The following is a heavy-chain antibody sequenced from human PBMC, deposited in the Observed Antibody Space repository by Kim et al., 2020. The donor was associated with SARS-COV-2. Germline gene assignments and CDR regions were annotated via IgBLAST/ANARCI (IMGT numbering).Heavy chain of an antibody. CDR3: ARGGSRQQLVLDYYGMDV. Sequence: SQTLSLTCAISGDSVSSNSAAWNWIRQSPSRGLEWLGRTYYRSKWYNDYAVSVKSRITINPDTSKNQFSLQLNSVTPEDTAVYYCARGGSRQQLVLDYYGMDVWGQGTTVTVSS. J-gene: IGHJ6*02. D-gene: IGHD6-13*01. CDR2: TYYRSKWYN. CDR1: GDSVSSNSAA. V-gene: IGHV6-1*01.